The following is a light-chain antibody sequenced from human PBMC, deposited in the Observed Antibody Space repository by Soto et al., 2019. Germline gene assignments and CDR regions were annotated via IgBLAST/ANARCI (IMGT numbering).Light chain of an antibody. J-gene: IGKJ1*01. CDR1: QSISRY. V-gene: IGKV3-20*01. CDR3: QQYGSSPPT. CDR2: GAS. Sequence: EIVLTQSPGTLSLSPGERTTLSCRASQSISRYLAWYQQKPGQGPRLLIYGASSRATGTPDRSSGSGSGTDFTLTINRLEPEDFALYYCQQYGSSPPTFAQRTKVDIK.